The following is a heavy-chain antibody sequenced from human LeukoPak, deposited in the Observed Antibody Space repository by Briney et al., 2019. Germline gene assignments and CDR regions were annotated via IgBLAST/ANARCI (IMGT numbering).Heavy chain of an antibody. V-gene: IGHV4-39*01. CDR2: VSYSGTT. D-gene: IGHD1-26*01. J-gene: IGHJ4*02. CDR3: ARGRPYSGGYHLDY. CDR1: GGSISSSSFF. Sequence: SETLSLTCTVSGGSISSSSFFWAWIRQPPGKGLEWIGTVSYSGTTYYNPSLKSRVTMSVDTSKNQFFLKLNSVTAADTAVYYCARGRPYSGGYHLDYWGQGTLVTVSA.